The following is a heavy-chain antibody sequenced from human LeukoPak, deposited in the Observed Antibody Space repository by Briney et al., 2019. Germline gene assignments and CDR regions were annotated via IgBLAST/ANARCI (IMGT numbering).Heavy chain of an antibody. CDR3: ARAEGNYMDV. Sequence: SETLSLTCTVSGGSISSSSYYWGWIRQPPGKGLEWIGSIYYSGSTYYNPSLKSRVTISVDTSKNQFSLKLSSVTAADTAVYYCARAEGNYMDVWGKGTTVTVSS. V-gene: IGHV4-39*01. CDR1: GGSISSSSYY. J-gene: IGHJ6*03. CDR2: IYYSGST.